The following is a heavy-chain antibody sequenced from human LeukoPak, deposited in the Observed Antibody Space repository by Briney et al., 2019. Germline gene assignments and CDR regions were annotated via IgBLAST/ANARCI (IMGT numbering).Heavy chain of an antibody. Sequence: SETLSLTCTVSGGSISSGSYYWSWIRQPAGKGLEWIGRIYTSGSTNYNPSLKSRVTISVDTSKNQFSLKLSSVTAADTAVYYCAKDPGPYCGGDCYDYWGQGTLVTVSS. CDR2: IYTSGST. J-gene: IGHJ4*02. V-gene: IGHV4-61*02. D-gene: IGHD2-21*02. CDR3: AKDPGPYCGGDCYDY. CDR1: GGSISSGSYY.